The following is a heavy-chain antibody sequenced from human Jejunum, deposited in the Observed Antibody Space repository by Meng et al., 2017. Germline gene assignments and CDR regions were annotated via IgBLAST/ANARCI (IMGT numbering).Heavy chain of an antibody. CDR3: ATSGGGFDY. D-gene: IGHD1-26*01. V-gene: IGHV7-4-1*02. CDR1: AYTFTNYD. CDR2: INTKTGNP. Sequence: QVQLVQSGAELKNPGASVKVSCMASAYTFTNYDINWVRQAPGQGLEWMGWINTKTGNPMYAQGFTGRFVFSLDTSVSTAHLHISTLTPEDTAVYYCATSGGGFDYWGQGTLVTVSS. J-gene: IGHJ4*02.